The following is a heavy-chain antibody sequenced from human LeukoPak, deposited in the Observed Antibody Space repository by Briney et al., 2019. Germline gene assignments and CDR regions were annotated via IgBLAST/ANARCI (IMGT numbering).Heavy chain of an antibody. Sequence: IGSIYYSGSTYYNPSLKSRVTISVDTSKNQFSLKLSSVTAADTAVYYCARGLEMATIFPDYWGQGTLVTVSS. V-gene: IGHV4-39*07. D-gene: IGHD5-24*01. J-gene: IGHJ4*02. CDR2: IYYSGST. CDR3: ARGLEMATIFPDY.